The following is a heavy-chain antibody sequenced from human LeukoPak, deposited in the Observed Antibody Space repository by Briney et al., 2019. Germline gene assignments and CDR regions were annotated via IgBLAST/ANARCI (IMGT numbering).Heavy chain of an antibody. J-gene: IGHJ4*02. CDR3: ARSGYSSSWYGVIDY. D-gene: IGHD6-13*01. V-gene: IGHV1-3*01. CDR2: INAGNGNT. CDR1: GYTFTSYA. Sequence: GASVKVCCKASGYTFTSYAMHWVRQAPGQRLEWKGWINAGNGNTKYSQKFQGRVTITRDTSASTAYMELSSLRSEDTAVYYCARSGYSSSWYGVIDYWGQGTLVTVSS.